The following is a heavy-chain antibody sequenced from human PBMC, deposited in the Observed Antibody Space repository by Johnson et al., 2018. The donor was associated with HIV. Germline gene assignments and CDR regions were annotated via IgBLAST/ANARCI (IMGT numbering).Heavy chain of an antibody. V-gene: IGHV3-15*01. CDR3: TTSTLLWFGEPTNGAFDI. CDR1: GFTFSNAW. J-gene: IGHJ3*02. Sequence: EQLVESGGGLVKPGGSLRLSCAGSGFTFSNAWMSWVRQAPGKGLEWVGRIKSKTDGGTTDYAAPVKGRFIISRDDSKNTLYVQMNSLKTEDTAVYYCTTSTLLWFGEPTNGAFDILGQGTMVTVSS. D-gene: IGHD3-10*01. CDR2: IKSKTDGGTT.